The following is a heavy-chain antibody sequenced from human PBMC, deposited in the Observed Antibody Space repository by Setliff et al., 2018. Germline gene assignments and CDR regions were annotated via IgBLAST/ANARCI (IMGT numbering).Heavy chain of an antibody. D-gene: IGHD1-7*01. V-gene: IGHV4-39*01. CDR2: IHYRGTT. CDR3: ARTGTYRYFDS. Sequence: PLETLSLTCTVSGASINSGSNYWGWIRQPPGKGLEWIGRIHYRGTTYSNASLASRLTLSVDTSKNQFSLKLTSVTASDTAVYYCARTGTYRYFDSWGQGTRVTVSS. J-gene: IGHJ4*02. CDR1: GASINSGSNY.